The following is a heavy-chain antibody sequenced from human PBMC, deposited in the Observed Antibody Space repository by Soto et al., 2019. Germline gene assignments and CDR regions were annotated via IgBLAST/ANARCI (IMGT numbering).Heavy chain of an antibody. D-gene: IGHD2-15*01. Sequence: QITLKESGPALVSPTQTLTLTCTFSGFSLSTSGVAVGWIRQPPGQAPEWLALIYWDDEKRYSPSLKNRLTITKDTSKNQVVLTMTNMDPVDTATYYCANRHRSEDGHTCGGHIESWGQGTLVTVSS. CDR3: ANRHRSEDGHTCGGHIES. CDR1: GFSLSTSGVA. V-gene: IGHV2-5*02. J-gene: IGHJ4*02. CDR2: IYWDDEK.